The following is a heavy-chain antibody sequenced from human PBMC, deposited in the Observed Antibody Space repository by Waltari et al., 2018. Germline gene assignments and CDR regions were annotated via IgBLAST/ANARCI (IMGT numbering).Heavy chain of an antibody. CDR1: GGSFSNYY. J-gene: IGHJ4*02. Sequence: QVQLQQWGAGLLRPSETLSLTCAVYGGSFSNYYWGWIRQPPGKGLEWIGEINHGENTNYNPSLKSRVTISVDTSKNHFSLRLNSVTAADTAIYYCARTGVAFYHDGSTSIDYWGQGTLVTVSS. CDR2: INHGENT. CDR3: ARTGVAFYHDGSTSIDY. V-gene: IGHV4-34*02. D-gene: IGHD3-22*01.